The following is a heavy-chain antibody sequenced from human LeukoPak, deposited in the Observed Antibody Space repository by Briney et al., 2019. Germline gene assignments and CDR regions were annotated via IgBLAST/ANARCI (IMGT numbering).Heavy chain of an antibody. Sequence: PGGSLRLSCAASGFTVSSNYMSWVRQAPGKGLEWVSVIYSGGSTYYADSVKGRFIISRDNAQNSVHLQMNSLRAEDTAVYYCATRYCSIAACRASSYKCMDDWGKGTTVIVSS. CDR3: ATRYCSIAACRASSYKCMDD. V-gene: IGHV3-53*01. CDR1: GFTVSSNY. D-gene: IGHD2-2*01. CDR2: IYSGGST. J-gene: IGHJ6*04.